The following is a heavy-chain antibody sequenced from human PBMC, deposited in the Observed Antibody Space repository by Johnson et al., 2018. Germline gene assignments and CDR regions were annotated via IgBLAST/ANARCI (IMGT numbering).Heavy chain of an antibody. Sequence: VQLVQSGGGLVQPGGSLRLSCAVSGFTFTTYWMSWVRQAPGKGLEWVANINQDGSVKYYVNSVKGRFTISRDNAKNSVSLQMNSLSAEDTALFYCARMYCSGGNCYTDVFDVWGQGTMVTVSS. J-gene: IGHJ3*01. D-gene: IGHD2-15*01. CDR1: GFTFTTYW. CDR3: ARMYCSGGNCYTDVFDV. CDR2: INQDGSVK. V-gene: IGHV3-7*01.